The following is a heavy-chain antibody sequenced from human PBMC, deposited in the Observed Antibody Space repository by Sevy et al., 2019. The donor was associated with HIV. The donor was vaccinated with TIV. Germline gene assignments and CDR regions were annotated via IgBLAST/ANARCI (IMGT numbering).Heavy chain of an antibody. CDR3: ARDPTFSSDTRGYYPFDS. D-gene: IGHD3-22*01. Sequence: GSLRLSCAASGFIFSNYAIHWVRRAPGKGLEWVAVISYDGSNKHYAASVKGRFTISRDNSRNTLFLQMNSLRLDDTAVYYCARDPTFSSDTRGYYPFDSWGHGTLVTVSS. CDR2: ISYDGSNK. V-gene: IGHV3-30*04. CDR1: GFIFSNYA. J-gene: IGHJ4*01.